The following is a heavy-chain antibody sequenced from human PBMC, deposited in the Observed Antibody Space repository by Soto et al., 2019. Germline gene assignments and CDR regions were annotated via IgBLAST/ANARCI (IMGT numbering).Heavy chain of an antibody. CDR1: GGTFSIYA. J-gene: IGHJ4*02. D-gene: IGHD5-12*01. Sequence: SVKVSCKASGGTFSIYAINCVLQSALQGLEWMGGIIPIFGTVNYAQKFQGRVTITADESTSTAYMELSSLRSEDTAVYYCARDWRYSGYDQRFDYWGQGTLVTVSS. V-gene: IGHV1-69*13. CDR2: IIPIFGTV. CDR3: ARDWRYSGYDQRFDY.